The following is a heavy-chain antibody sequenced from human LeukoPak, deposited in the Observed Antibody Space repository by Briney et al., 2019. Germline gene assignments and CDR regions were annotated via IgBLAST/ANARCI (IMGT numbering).Heavy chain of an antibody. J-gene: IGHJ4*02. CDR2: IYSGGST. CDR3: ARVAVVVASQDY. CDR1: GFTFSSYE. Sequence: GGSLRLSCAASGFTFSSYEMNWVRQAPGKGLEWVSVIYSGGSTYYADSVKGRFTISRDNAKNSLYLQMNSLRAEDTAVYYCARVAVVVASQDYWGQGTLVTVSS. V-gene: IGHV3-66*01. D-gene: IGHD2-15*01.